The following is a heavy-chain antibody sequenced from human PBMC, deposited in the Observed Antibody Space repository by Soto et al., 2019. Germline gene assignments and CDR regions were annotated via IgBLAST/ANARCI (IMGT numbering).Heavy chain of an antibody. CDR2: ISYDGSNK. Sequence: GGSLRLSCAASGFTFSSYAMHWVRQAPGKGLEWVAVISYDGSNKYYADSVKGRFTISRDNSKNTLYLQMNSLRAEDTAVYYCARGWLIAAAGTLNAGMDVWGQGTTVTVSS. D-gene: IGHD6-13*01. CDR1: GFTFSSYA. V-gene: IGHV3-30-3*01. J-gene: IGHJ6*02. CDR3: ARGWLIAAAGTLNAGMDV.